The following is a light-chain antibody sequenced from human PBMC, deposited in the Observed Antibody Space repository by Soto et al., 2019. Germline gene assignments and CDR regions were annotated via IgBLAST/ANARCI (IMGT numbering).Light chain of an antibody. Sequence: DVVKTQSPLSLPVTLGQPASISCRSSQSLVHSDGNAYLNWFQQRPGQSPRRLIYKVSKRDSGVPDRCSGSGSGTDFTLKISRVEAEDVGVYYCMQGTHWPPDTFGQGTKVDIK. CDR3: MQGTHWPPDT. CDR1: QSLVHSDGNAY. CDR2: KVS. V-gene: IGKV2-30*02. J-gene: IGKJ1*01.